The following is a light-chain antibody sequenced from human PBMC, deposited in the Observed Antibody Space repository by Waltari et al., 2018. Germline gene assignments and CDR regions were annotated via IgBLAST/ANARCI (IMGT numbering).Light chain of an antibody. CDR1: ACPRRY. J-gene: IGLJ2*01. CDR2: EDS. CDR3: YSTDGSGNERV. V-gene: IGLV3-10*01. Sequence: SYELTQPPSVSVSPGQTARITCSGDACPRRYAYWYPQQSGQAPVLVMYEDSKRPPGIPESFSGSGSGTMATLTISGAQAEDEADYYCYSTDGSGNERVFGGGTKLTV.